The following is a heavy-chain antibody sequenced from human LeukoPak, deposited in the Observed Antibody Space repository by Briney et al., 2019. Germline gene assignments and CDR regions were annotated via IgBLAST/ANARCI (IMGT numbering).Heavy chain of an antibody. CDR2: IKEDGGEI. D-gene: IGHD4-23*01. J-gene: IGHJ4*02. Sequence: ASLRLSCAASAFTFSNYWMSCVRQAPGKGPEWVANIKEDGGEINYLDSVKGRFTISRDNAKNSVYLQMNSLRAEDTAVYYCARDRGYSTFDYWGQGTLAIVSS. CDR3: ARDRGYSTFDY. CDR1: AFTFSNYW. V-gene: IGHV3-7*01.